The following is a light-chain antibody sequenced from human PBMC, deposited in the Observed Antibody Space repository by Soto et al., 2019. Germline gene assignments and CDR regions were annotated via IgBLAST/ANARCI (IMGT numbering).Light chain of an antibody. Sequence: VLTQSPATLSFSQGERATLSCWASQSVSSYLAWYQQKPGQAPRLLIYDASNRATGIPARFSGSGSGTDFTLTISSLEPEDFAVYYCQQRSNWPLTFGGGTKVDIK. CDR3: QQRSNWPLT. CDR2: DAS. CDR1: QSVSSY. J-gene: IGKJ4*01. V-gene: IGKV3-11*01.